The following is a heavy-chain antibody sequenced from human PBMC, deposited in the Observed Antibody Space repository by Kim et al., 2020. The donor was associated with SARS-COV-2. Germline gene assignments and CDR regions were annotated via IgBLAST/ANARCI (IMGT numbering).Heavy chain of an antibody. CDR2: IWYDGSNK. J-gene: IGHJ4*02. V-gene: IGHV3-33*01. CDR3: ARGAGGAAAVPVVS. CDR1: GFTFSSYG. D-gene: IGHD6-13*01. Sequence: GGSLRLSCAASGFTFSSYGMHWVRQAPGKGLEWVAVIWYDGSNKYYADSVKGRFTISRDNSKNTLYLQMNSLRAEDTAVYYCARGAGGAAAVPVVSWGQGTPVTVSS.